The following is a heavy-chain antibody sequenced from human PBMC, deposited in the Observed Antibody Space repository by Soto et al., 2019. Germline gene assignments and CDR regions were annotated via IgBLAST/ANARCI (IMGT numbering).Heavy chain of an antibody. CDR3: VHPRSTVQIPPT. D-gene: IGHD4-17*01. CDR1: GYSFSDYW. Sequence: PGESLKISCKASGYSFSDYWIGWVRQVPGRGLEWMGIIYPGDSDTRYSASFQGQVTISADKSISTTFLQMSSLRAVDTAVYYCVHPRSTVQIPPTWGQGTLVTVSS. CDR2: IYPGDSDT. V-gene: IGHV5-51*01. J-gene: IGHJ5*02.